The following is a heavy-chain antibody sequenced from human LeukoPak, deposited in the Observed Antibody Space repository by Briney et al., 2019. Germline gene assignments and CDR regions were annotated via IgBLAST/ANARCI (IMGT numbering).Heavy chain of an antibody. CDR2: ISGSGGST. Sequence: TGGSLRLSCAASGFTFSSYAMSWVRQAPGKGLEWVSAISGSGGSTYYADSVKGRFTISRDNYKSTLYLQMNNLRTDDTAVYFCARGRDYGNSWGQGTQVTVSS. J-gene: IGHJ4*02. V-gene: IGHV3-23*01. CDR1: GFTFSSYA. D-gene: IGHD4-17*01. CDR3: ARGRDYGNS.